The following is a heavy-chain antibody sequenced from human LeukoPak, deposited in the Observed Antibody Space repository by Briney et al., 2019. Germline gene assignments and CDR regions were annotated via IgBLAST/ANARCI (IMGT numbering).Heavy chain of an antibody. J-gene: IGHJ5*02. Sequence: SQTLSLTCAISGDTVSSNRAAWNWIRQSPSRGLEWLGRTYYRSRWHYDYAVSVKSRITVNPDTSNNQFPLQLNSVTPEDTAVYYCAGLYDSHLLPWFDPWGQGTLVIVSS. CDR2: TYYRSRWHY. D-gene: IGHD2-2*02. CDR3: AGLYDSHLLPWFDP. CDR1: GDTVSSNRAA. V-gene: IGHV6-1*01.